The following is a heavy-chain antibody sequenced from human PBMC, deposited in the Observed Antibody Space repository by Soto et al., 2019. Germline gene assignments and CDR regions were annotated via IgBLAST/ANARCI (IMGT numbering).Heavy chain of an antibody. V-gene: IGHV4-59*01. D-gene: IGHD1-26*01. CDR2: IHRTVGT. CDR1: GGSISSFY. J-gene: IGHJ4*02. Sequence: SETLSLTCTVSGGSISSFYWSWIRQPPGKGLEWIGYIHRTVGTSYDPSLKSRVTMSLDTSKSQFSLNLTSVTAADTAVYFCARGRSNGAFDSWGQGALVTVSS. CDR3: ARGRSNGAFDS.